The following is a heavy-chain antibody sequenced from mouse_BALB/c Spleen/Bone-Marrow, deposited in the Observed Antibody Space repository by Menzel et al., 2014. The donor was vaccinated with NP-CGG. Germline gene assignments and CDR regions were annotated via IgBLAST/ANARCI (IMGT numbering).Heavy chain of an antibody. V-gene: IGHV7-3*02. J-gene: IGHJ1*01. CDR2: IRNKANGYTT. CDR1: GFTFTDYY. Sequence: EVQLVESGGGLVQPGGSLRFSCASSGFTFTDYYMSWVRQPPGKALEWLGFIRNKANGYTTQYSASVKVRFTISRDNSQSILYLQMNTLRAEDSATYFCARYNYNDSNYIWYFDVWGAGTTVTVST. CDR3: ARYNYNDSNYIWYFDV. D-gene: IGHD1-1*01.